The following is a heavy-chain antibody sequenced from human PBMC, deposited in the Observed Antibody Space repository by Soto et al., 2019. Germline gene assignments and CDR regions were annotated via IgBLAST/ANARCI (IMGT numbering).Heavy chain of an antibody. CDR3: ARGPQLPRYGWGSLPRAAFDI. J-gene: IGHJ3*02. Sequence: QVQLVQSGAEVKKPGASVKVSCKASGYTFTSYAMHWVRQAPGQRLEWMGWINAGNGNTKYSQKFQGRVTITRDTSASTAYMELSSLRSEDTAVYYCARGPQLPRYGWGSLPRAAFDIWGQGTMVTVSS. CDR2: INAGNGNT. CDR1: GYTFTSYA. V-gene: IGHV1-3*01. D-gene: IGHD3-10*01.